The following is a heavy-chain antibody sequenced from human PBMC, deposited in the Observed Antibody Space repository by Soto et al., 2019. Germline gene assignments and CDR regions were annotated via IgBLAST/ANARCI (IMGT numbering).Heavy chain of an antibody. Sequence: QVQLVESGGGVVQPGRSLRLSCAASGFTFSSYAMHWVRQAPGKGLEWVAVISYDGSNKYYADSVKGRFTISRDNSKNTLYLQMNILRAEDTAVYYCARGHAGYSSGWSDYWGQGTLVTVSS. CDR3: ARGHAGYSSGWSDY. CDR1: GFTFSSYA. CDR2: ISYDGSNK. J-gene: IGHJ4*02. D-gene: IGHD6-19*01. V-gene: IGHV3-30-3*01.